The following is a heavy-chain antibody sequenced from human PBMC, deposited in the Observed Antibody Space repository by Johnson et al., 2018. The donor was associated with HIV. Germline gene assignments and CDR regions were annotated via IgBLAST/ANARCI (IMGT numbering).Heavy chain of an antibody. J-gene: IGHJ3*02. CDR3: AKLAIDYSGAWYGLTFDI. D-gene: IGHD6-19*01. V-gene: IGHV3-23*04. CDR2: ISDSGDNT. CDR1: GFTFSNYA. Sequence: VQLVESGGGVVQPGRSLRLSCAASGFTFSNYAMHWVRQAPGKGLEWVSAISDSGDNTYYADSVRGRFTISRDNSKNTLYLQMNSLRAEDSAVYYCAKLAIDYSGAWYGLTFDIWGQGTMVTVSS.